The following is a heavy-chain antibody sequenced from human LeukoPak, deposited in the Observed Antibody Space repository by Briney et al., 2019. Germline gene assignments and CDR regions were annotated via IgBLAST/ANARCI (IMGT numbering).Heavy chain of an antibody. J-gene: IGHJ6*02. Sequence: GGSLRLSCAASGFTFSDHYMDWVRQAPGKGLEWVGRTRNKANSYTTEYAASVKGRFTISRDDSKNALYLQMNSLKTEDTAVYYCAGGYDSSGYYLDDYYYYGMDVWGQGTTVTVSS. CDR3: AGGYDSSGYYLDDYYYYGMDV. CDR1: GFTFSDHY. V-gene: IGHV3-72*01. CDR2: TRNKANSYTT. D-gene: IGHD3-22*01.